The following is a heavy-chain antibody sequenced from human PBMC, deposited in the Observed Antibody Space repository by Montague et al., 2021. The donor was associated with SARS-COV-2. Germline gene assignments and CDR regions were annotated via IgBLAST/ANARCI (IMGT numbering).Heavy chain of an antibody. CDR1: GFAFSSYR. CDR3: ARDFEYYYGSGSYPTFDY. CDR2: ISSSSSYI. D-gene: IGHD3-10*01. Sequence: SLRLSCAVSGFAFSSYRMNWVRQAPGKGLEWVSSISSSSSYIYYADSVKGRFTISRDNAKNSLYLQMNSLRAEDTAVYYCARDFEYYYGSGSYPTFDYWGQGTLVTVSS. J-gene: IGHJ4*02. V-gene: IGHV3-21*01.